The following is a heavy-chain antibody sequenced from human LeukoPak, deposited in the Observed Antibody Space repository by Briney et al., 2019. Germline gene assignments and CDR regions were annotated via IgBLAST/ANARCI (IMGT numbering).Heavy chain of an antibody. CDR1: GFTFNTYS. CDR2: ITRSSAYI. D-gene: IGHD1-1*01. Sequence: GGSLRLSCAASGFTFNTYSMNWVRQAPGKGLEWVSSITRSSAYIYYADSVMGRFTISRDNAKTSLYLQMNSLGPDDTAVYYCARDDVATTRRGMDVWGQGTMVTVSS. CDR3: ARDDVATTRRGMDV. V-gene: IGHV3-21*01. J-gene: IGHJ6*02.